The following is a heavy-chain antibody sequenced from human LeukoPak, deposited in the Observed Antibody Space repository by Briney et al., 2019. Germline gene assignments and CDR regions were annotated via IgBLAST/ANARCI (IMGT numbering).Heavy chain of an antibody. J-gene: IGHJ3*02. Sequence: GGSLRLSCAASGFPVRSNYMRWVRRAPGRGVEWVSVIYSGGSTYYADSVKGRFTISRDNSKNTLYLQMNSLRAEDTAVYYCARLRVDAFDIWGQGTMVTVS. CDR2: IYSGGST. D-gene: IGHD4-17*01. V-gene: IGHV3-53*01. CDR3: ARLRVDAFDI. CDR1: GFPVRSNY.